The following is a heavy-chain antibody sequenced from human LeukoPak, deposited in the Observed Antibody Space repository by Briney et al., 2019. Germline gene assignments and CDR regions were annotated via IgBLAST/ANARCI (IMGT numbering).Heavy chain of an antibody. CDR2: ISSNGGST. J-gene: IGHJ2*01. Sequence: GGSLRLSCAASGFIFSTYAMHWVRQAPGKGLKYVSGISSNGGSTYYANSVKGRFTISRDNSKNTLYLQMGSLRAEDMAVYYCASSPPTGTTWYFDLWGRGTLVTVSS. CDR1: GFIFSTYA. V-gene: IGHV3-64*01. D-gene: IGHD1-7*01. CDR3: ASSPPTGTTWYFDL.